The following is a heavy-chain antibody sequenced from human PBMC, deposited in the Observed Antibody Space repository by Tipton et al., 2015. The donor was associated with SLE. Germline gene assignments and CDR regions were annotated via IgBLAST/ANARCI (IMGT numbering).Heavy chain of an antibody. CDR2: IYTGGTT. J-gene: IGHJ5*02. D-gene: IGHD6-13*01. CDR1: GGSVSSYY. V-gene: IGHV4-4*07. CDR3: ARHEWMSYSSSWYKSGWFDP. Sequence: TLSLTCTVSGGSVSSYYWSWIRQPAGKGLEWIGRIYTGGTTNYNPSLKSRVIMSADTSKNQFSLRLSSVTAADTAVYYCARHEWMSYSSSWYKSGWFDPWGQGTLVTVSS.